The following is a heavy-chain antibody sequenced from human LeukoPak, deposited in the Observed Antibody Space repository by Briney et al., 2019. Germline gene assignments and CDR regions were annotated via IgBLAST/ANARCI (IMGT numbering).Heavy chain of an antibody. J-gene: IGHJ3*02. D-gene: IGHD3-22*01. CDR3: AREAPYYYDSSGYYYLGDDAFDI. CDR1: GFTFSASD. CDR2: ISSSSSYI. V-gene: IGHV3-21*01. Sequence: GGSLRLSCAASGFTFSASDMNWVRQTPGKGLEWVSSISSSSSYIYYADSVKGRFSISRDNAKKSLYLQMNSLRAEDTAVYYCAREAPYYYDSSGYYYLGDDAFDIWGQGTMVTVSS.